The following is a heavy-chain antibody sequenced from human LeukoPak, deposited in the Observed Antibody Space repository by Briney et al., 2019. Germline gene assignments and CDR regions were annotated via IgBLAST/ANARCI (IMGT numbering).Heavy chain of an antibody. J-gene: IGHJ3*02. Sequence: SGPTLVNPTQTLTLTCTFSGFSLSTSGVGVGWIRQPPGKALEWLALIYWDDDKRYSPSLKSRLTITKDTSKNQVVLTMTNMDPVDTATYYCAHRGFPLWFGELFSGAFHIWGQGTMVTVSS. D-gene: IGHD3-10*01. CDR1: GFSLSTSGVG. CDR3: AHRGFPLWFGELFSGAFHI. V-gene: IGHV2-5*02. CDR2: IYWDDDK.